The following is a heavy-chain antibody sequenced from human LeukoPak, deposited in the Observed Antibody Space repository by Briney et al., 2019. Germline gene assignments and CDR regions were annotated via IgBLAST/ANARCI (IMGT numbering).Heavy chain of an antibody. V-gene: IGHV1-46*01. J-gene: IGHJ3*02. D-gene: IGHD6-13*01. Sequence: GASVKVSCKASGYTFTSYYMHWVRQAPGQGLEWMGIINPSGGSTSYAQKFQGRVTMTRDMSTSTVYMELSSLRSEDTAVYYCARDLSIAAAGTVWLGAFDIWGQGTMVTVSS. CDR2: INPSGGST. CDR1: GYTFTSYY. CDR3: ARDLSIAAAGTVWLGAFDI.